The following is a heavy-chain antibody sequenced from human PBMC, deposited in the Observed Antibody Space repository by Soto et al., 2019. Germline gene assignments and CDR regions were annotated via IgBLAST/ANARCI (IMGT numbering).Heavy chain of an antibody. Sequence: LRLSCAASGFTFSSYSMNWVRQAPGKGLEWVSSISSSSSYIYYADSVKGRFTISRDNAKNSLYLQMNSLRAGDTAVYYCARDQGIRFLEWLGDYYGMDVWGQGTTVTVSS. CDR2: ISSSSSYI. CDR1: GFTFSSYS. D-gene: IGHD3-3*01. J-gene: IGHJ6*02. CDR3: ARDQGIRFLEWLGDYYGMDV. V-gene: IGHV3-21*01.